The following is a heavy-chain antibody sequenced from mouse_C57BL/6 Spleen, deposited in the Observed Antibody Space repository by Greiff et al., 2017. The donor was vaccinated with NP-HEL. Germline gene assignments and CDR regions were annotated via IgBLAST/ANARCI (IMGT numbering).Heavy chain of an antibody. CDR3: ARGGYYYGSSYEGDYFDY. CDR1: GYSFTGYY. V-gene: IGHV1-31*01. J-gene: IGHJ2*01. Sequence: DVKLVESGPELVKPGASVKISCKASGYSFTGYYMHWVKQSHGNILDWIGYIYPYNGVSSYNQKFKGKATLTVDKSSSTAYMELRSLTSEDSAVYYCARGGYYYGSSYEGDYFDYWGQGTTLTVSS. D-gene: IGHD1-1*01. CDR2: IYPYNGVS.